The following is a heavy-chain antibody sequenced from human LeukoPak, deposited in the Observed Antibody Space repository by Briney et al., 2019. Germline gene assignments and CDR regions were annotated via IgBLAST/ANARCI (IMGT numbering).Heavy chain of an antibody. Sequence: ASVKVSCKASGYTFTGYYMHWVRQAPGQGLEWMGWINPNSGGTNHAQKFQGRVTMTRDTSISTAYMELSRLRSDDTAVYYCARDRPLNADDYYGFYYFDYWGQGTLVTVSS. CDR1: GYTFTGYY. CDR2: INPNSGGT. D-gene: IGHD3-10*01. CDR3: ARDRPLNADDYYGFYYFDY. V-gene: IGHV1-2*02. J-gene: IGHJ4*02.